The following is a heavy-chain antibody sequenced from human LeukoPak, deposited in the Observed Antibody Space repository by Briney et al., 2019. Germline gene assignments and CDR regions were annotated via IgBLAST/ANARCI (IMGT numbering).Heavy chain of an antibody. Sequence: PSETLSLTCTVSGGSISSYYWNWIRQPPGKGLEWIGSIYNSGSTDYNPSLRSQVTMSVDASKNQISLKLSSVTAADTAVYYCARDKGPYWYFDLWGRGTLVTVSS. V-gene: IGHV4-59*01. CDR3: ARDKGPYWYFDL. CDR2: IYNSGST. CDR1: GGSISSYY. J-gene: IGHJ2*01.